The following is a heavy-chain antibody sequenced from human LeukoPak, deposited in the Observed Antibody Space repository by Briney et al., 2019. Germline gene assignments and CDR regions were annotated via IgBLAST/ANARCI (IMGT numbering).Heavy chain of an antibody. CDR2: ISISGDTT. J-gene: IGHJ4*02. V-gene: IGHV3-23*01. CDR1: GLTFSIHS. D-gene: IGHD5-18*01. CDR3: AREVAYSRDY. Sequence: GGSLRLACGLSGLTFSIHSMTWVRQAPGKGREWVSAISISGDTTYYADAVKGRFTISRDNSKNTVYLQMNSLRAEDTAVYYCAREVAYSRDYWGLGTLVTVSS.